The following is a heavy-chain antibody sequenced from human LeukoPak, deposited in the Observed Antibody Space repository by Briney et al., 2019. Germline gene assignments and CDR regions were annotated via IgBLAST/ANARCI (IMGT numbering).Heavy chain of an antibody. V-gene: IGHV5-51*01. CDR2: IYPGDSDT. J-gene: IGHJ4*02. D-gene: IGHD5-18*01. CDR1: GYSFTSYW. Sequence: GESLKISCRGSGYSFTSYWIGWVRQMPGKGLEWMGIIYPGDSDTRYSPSFQGQVTISADKSIGTAYLQWGSLKASDTAMFYCARHRGGYSYVIDYWGQGTLVTVSS. CDR3: ARHRGGYSYVIDY.